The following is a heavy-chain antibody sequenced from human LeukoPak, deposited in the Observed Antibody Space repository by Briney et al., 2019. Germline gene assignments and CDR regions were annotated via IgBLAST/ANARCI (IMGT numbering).Heavy chain of an antibody. J-gene: IGHJ6*02. CDR3: ARERITMVRGDGMDV. Sequence: PLETLSLTCAVYGGSFSGYYWSWIRQPPGKGLEWIGEINHSGSTNYNPSLKSRVTISVDTSKNQFSLKLSSVTAADTAVYYCARERITMVRGDGMDVWGQGTTVTVSS. CDR2: INHSGST. D-gene: IGHD3-10*01. V-gene: IGHV4-34*01. CDR1: GGSFSGYY.